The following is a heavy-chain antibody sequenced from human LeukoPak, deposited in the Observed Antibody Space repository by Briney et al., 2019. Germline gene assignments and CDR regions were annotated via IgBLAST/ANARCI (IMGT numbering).Heavy chain of an antibody. J-gene: IGHJ4*02. Sequence: KSSETLSLTCAVYGGSFSGYYWSWIRQPPGKGLEWIGEINHSGSTNYNPSLKSRVTISVDTSKNQFSLKLSSVTAADTAVYYCARVKIRMVRGVINWYYFDYWGQGTLVTVSS. CDR2: INHSGST. CDR3: ARVKIRMVRGVINWYYFDY. V-gene: IGHV4-34*01. D-gene: IGHD3-10*01. CDR1: GGSFSGYY.